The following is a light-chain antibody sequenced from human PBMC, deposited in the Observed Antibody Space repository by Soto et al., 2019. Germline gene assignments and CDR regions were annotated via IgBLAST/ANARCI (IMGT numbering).Light chain of an antibody. V-gene: IGKV2D-29*02. CDR1: QSLLHITGETF. J-gene: IGKJ5*01. CDR2: EVS. Sequence: DVVMTQTPLSLSVTPGQRASISCKSSQSLLHITGETFLFWYLQKPGQYPQXLIYEVSTRVSGVPDRFSGSGSGTDFKLEISRVETDDVGIYECMQSTQLTPTFGQGTRLEIK. CDR3: MQSTQLTPT.